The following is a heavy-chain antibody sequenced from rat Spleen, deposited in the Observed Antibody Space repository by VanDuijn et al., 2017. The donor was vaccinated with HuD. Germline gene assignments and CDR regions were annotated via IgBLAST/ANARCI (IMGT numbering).Heavy chain of an antibody. CDR1: GFSLNNYG. V-gene: IGHV2S8*01. CDR2: ISSGGST. CDR3: ARERAPGYYFAY. J-gene: IGHJ3*01. D-gene: IGHD1-1*01. Sequence: QVQLKESGPGLVQPSQTLSLTCTVSGFSLNNYGVLWVRQPPGKGLEWIAAISSGGSTAYNSLLKSRLSISRDISKSQVFLKMNSLQTEDIATYYCARERAPGYYFAYWGQGTLVTVSS.